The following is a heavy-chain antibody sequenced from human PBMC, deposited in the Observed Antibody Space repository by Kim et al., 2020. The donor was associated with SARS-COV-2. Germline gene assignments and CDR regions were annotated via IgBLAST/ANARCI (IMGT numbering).Heavy chain of an antibody. V-gene: IGHV3-64D*09. Sequence: DAVKGRFTISRDNSKTTLYRQMSSLRAEDTAVYYCVKGCSGGSCYPGLDYWGQGTLVTVSS. J-gene: IGHJ4*02. D-gene: IGHD2-15*01. CDR3: VKGCSGGSCYPGLDY.